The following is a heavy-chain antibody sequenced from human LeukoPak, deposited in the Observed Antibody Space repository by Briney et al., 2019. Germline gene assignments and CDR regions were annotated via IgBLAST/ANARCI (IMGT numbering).Heavy chain of an antibody. CDR3: SKWKAIVLVPAARSPIDY. CDR1: GFTFSNAW. D-gene: IGHD2-2*01. Sequence: EPGGSLRPSCAASGFTFSNAWMSWVRQAPGKGLEWVSAISGGGVTTYYADSVKGRFTISRDNSKNTLYLQMNSLRAEDTAVYYCSKWKAIVLVPAARSPIDYWGQGTLVTVSS. J-gene: IGHJ4*02. CDR2: ISGGGVTT. V-gene: IGHV3-23*01.